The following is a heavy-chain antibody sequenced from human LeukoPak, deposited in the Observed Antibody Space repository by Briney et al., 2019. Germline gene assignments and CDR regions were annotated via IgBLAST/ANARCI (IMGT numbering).Heavy chain of an antibody. V-gene: IGHV3-11*06. CDR1: GFIFSDYY. J-gene: IGHJ4*02. Sequence: GGSLRLSCAVSGFIFSDYYMSWSRQAPGKGLEWDSYISSNSRSTSYADSVKGRFTISRDNAKNSLYLQMNSLRAEDTAVYYCAREIAAAGIDYWGQGILVTVSS. CDR2: ISSNSRST. D-gene: IGHD6-13*01. CDR3: AREIAAAGIDY.